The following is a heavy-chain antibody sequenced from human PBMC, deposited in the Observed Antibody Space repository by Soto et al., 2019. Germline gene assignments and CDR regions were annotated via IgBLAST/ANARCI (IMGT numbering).Heavy chain of an antibody. D-gene: IGHD3-10*01. CDR1: GYSFTSYW. J-gene: IGHJ6*02. CDR2: IYPGDSDT. CDR3: ATRRRQFGEPYGMDV. V-gene: IGHV5-51*01. Sequence: GGSLRLSCKGSGYSFTSYWIGWVRQMPGKGLEWMGIIYPGDSDTRYSPSFQGQVTISADKSISTAYLQWSSLKASDTAMYYCATRRRQFGEPYGMDVWGQGTTVTVSS.